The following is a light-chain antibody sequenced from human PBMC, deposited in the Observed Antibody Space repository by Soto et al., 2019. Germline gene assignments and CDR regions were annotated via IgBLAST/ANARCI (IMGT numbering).Light chain of an antibody. J-gene: IGLJ3*02. V-gene: IGLV2-14*01. CDR3: SSFTSSSNHHWV. Sequence: QSVLTQPASVSGSPGQSITISCTGTSSDVGGYNFVSWYQQHPRKAPKLVIYEVTNRPSGVSNRFSGSKSGNTASLIISGLQAEDEADYYCSSFTSSSNHHWVFGGGTKLTVL. CDR1: SSDVGGYNF. CDR2: EVT.